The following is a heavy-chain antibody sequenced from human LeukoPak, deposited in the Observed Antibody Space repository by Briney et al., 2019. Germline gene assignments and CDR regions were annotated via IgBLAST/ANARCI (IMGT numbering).Heavy chain of an antibody. Sequence: GGSLRLSCEASGFTFMSYAMSWLRQAPGKGLQWVSGISGSDSSTYYTDSAEGSTYYTDSAEGRFTISRDNSKNTVYLQINSLRAEDTAVYYCAKCMSATGVCLNFDSWGQGILVTVSS. V-gene: IGHV3-23*01. CDR1: GFTFMSYA. CDR2: ISGSDSSTYYTDSAEGST. D-gene: IGHD2-8*01. J-gene: IGHJ4*02. CDR3: AKCMSATGVCLNFDS.